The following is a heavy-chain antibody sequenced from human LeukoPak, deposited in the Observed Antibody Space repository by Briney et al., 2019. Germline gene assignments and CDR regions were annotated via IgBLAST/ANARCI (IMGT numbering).Heavy chain of an antibody. J-gene: IGHJ4*02. V-gene: IGHV3-30*18. CDR1: GFTFSSYG. CDR3: AKDAVDTAMPTDY. D-gene: IGHD5-18*01. Sequence: GGSLRLSCAASGFTFSSYGMHWVRQASGKGLEWVAVISYDGSNKYYADSVKGRFTISRDNSKNTLYLQMNSLRAEDTAVYYCAKDAVDTAMPTDYWGQGTLVTVSS. CDR2: ISYDGSNK.